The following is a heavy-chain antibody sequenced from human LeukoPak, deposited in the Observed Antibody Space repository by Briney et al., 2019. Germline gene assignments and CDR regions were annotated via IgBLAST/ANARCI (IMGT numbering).Heavy chain of an antibody. CDR1: GGSFSGYY. J-gene: IGHJ6*02. V-gene: IGHV4-34*01. CDR3: ATRGLGMDV. Sequence: SETLSLTCAVYGGSFSGYYWSWIRQPPGKGMEWIGEINHSGSTNYNPSLKSRVTISVDTSKNQFSLKLSSVTAADTAVYYCATRGLGMDVWGQGTTVTVSS. D-gene: IGHD3-16*01. CDR2: INHSGST.